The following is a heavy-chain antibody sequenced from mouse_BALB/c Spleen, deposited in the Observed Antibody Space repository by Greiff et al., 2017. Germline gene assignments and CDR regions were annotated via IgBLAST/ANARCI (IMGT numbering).Heavy chain of an antibody. V-gene: IGHV3-6*02. D-gene: IGHD1-1*01. J-gene: IGHJ2*01. CDR1: GYSITSGYY. CDR3: ARRVLRYYFDY. CDR2: ISYDGSN. Sequence: VQLQQSGPGLVKPSQSLSLTCSVTGYSITSGYYWNWIRQFPGNKLEWMGYISYDGSNNYNPSLKNRISITRDTSKNQFFLKLNSVTTEDTATYYCARRVLRYYFDYWGQGTTLTVSS.